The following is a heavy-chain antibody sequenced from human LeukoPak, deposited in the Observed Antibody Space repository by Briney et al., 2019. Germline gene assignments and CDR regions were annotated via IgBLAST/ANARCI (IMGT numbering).Heavy chain of an antibody. Sequence: SETLSLTCTVSGGSTSSYYWSWIRQPPGKGLEWIGYFHYSGSTNYNPSLKSRVTISGDTSENQFSLRLSSVTAADTAVYYCARASCSYDISGWVPFDYWGQGTLVTVSS. J-gene: IGHJ4*02. CDR3: ARASCSYDISGWVPFDY. CDR2: FHYSGST. CDR1: GGSTSSYY. D-gene: IGHD3-22*01. V-gene: IGHV4-59*08.